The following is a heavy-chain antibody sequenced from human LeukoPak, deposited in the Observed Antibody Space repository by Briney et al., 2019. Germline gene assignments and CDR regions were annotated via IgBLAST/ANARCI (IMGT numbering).Heavy chain of an antibody. CDR3: ARGPWLGFSRHYFDY. CDR2: INHSGST. V-gene: IGHV4-34*01. J-gene: IGHJ4*02. CDR1: GGSFSGYY. Sequence: PSETLSLTCAVYGGSFSGYYWSWIRQPPGKGLEWIGEINHSGSTSYNPSLKSRVTISVDTSKNQFSLKLSSVTAADTAVYYCARGPWLGFSRHYFDYWGQGTLVTVSS. D-gene: IGHD2/OR15-2a*01.